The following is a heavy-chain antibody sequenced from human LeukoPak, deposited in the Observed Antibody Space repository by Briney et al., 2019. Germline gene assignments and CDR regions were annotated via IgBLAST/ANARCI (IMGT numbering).Heavy chain of an antibody. D-gene: IGHD3-3*01. J-gene: IGHJ4*02. CDR1: GGTFSSYT. CDR3: ARSTIHETSHFDY. Sequence: ASVKVSCKASGGTFSSYTISWVRQAPGQGLEWMGRIIPILGIANYAQKFQGRVTITADKSTSTAYMELSSLRSEDTAVYYCARSTIHETSHFDYWGQGTLVTVSS. CDR2: IIPILGIA. V-gene: IGHV1-69*02.